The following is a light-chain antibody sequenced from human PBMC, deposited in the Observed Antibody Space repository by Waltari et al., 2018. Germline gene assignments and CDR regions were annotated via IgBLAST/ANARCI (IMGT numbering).Light chain of an antibody. J-gene: IGKJ1*01. CDR2: GAS. V-gene: IGKV1-5*03. CDR1: QSISNW. Sequence: DIQMTQSPSTLSASVGDRVTITCRASQSISNWLACYQQKPGKAPKVLIYGASSLESGVPSRFSGSGSGTEFTLTISSLQPDDFATYYCQQYNDYSTWTFGQGTKVEIK. CDR3: QQYNDYSTWT.